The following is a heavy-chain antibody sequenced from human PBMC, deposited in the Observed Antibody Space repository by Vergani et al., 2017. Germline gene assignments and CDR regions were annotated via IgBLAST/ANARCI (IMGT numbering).Heavy chain of an antibody. CDR1: GFTFSSYA. CDR3: TKSRFTHLDY. CDR2: ISGSGGSK. J-gene: IGHJ4*02. Sequence: EVQLLESGGGLVQPGGSLRLSCAASGFTFSSYAMSWVRQAPGKGLEWVSAISGSGGSKYYADSVKGRFTISRDNSKNTLYLQMNSLIAEDTTVYYCTKSRFTHLDYWGQGSLVTVSS. V-gene: IGHV3-23*01. D-gene: IGHD2-15*01.